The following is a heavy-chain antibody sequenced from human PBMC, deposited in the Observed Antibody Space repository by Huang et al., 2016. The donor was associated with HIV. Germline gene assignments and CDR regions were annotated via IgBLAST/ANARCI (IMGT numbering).Heavy chain of an antibody. J-gene: IGHJ5*02. CDR1: GGSIGLGSDS. CDR3: ARDHYYDSSGYFNWFDP. CDR2: IYDSGST. D-gene: IGHD3-22*01. Sequence: QVQLQESGPGLVKASQTLSLTCTVSGGSIGLGSDSWRWIRQPAGKGLEWIGHIYDSGSTNDRPALKSRVTISINASKNQFSLRLTSVTAADTAVYYCARDHYYDSSGYFNWFDPWGQGTLVTVSS. V-gene: IGHV4-61*09.